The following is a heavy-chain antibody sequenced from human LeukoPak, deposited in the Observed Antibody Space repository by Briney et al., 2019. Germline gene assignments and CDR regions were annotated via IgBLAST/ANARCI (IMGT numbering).Heavy chain of an antibody. D-gene: IGHD6-6*01. CDR2: ISSSGSSI. Sequence: GGSLRLSCAASGFTFSDYEMNWVRQAQGKGLEWLSYISSSGSSIYYADSVKGRFTISRDNARNSLYLQMNSLRAEDTAVYYCARISIHDAFDIWGQGTMVTVSS. J-gene: IGHJ3*02. CDR3: ARISIHDAFDI. CDR1: GFTFSDYE. V-gene: IGHV3-48*03.